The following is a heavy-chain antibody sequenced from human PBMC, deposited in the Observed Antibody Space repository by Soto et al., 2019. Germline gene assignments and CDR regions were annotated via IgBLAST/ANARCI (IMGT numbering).Heavy chain of an antibody. CDR3: ARIHSITWGSYFYGMDV. CDR2: IFSNDEK. CDR1: GFSLSDTTMG. D-gene: IGHD3-16*01. Sequence: SGPTLVNPSETLTLTCSVSGFSLSDTTMGVSWIRQPPRKALEWLAHIFSNDEKSHSTSLKTRLTISKDTSRSQVVLTMTNMDPVDTATYYCARIHSITWGSYFYGMDVWGQGTTVTVSS. V-gene: IGHV2-26*01. J-gene: IGHJ6*02.